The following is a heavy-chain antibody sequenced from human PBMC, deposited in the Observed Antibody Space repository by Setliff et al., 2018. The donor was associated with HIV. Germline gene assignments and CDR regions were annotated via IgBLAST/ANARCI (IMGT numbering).Heavy chain of an antibody. J-gene: IGHJ4*02. CDR3: AKERYIYGALNYFDY. D-gene: IGHD5-18*01. CDR1: GFTFSSYW. Sequence: GGSLRLSCAASGFTFSSYWMSWVRQAPGKGLEWVANIKQDGSEKYYVDSVKGRFTISRDNSKNTLYLQMNSLRVEDTAVYYCAKERYIYGALNYFDYWGQGTMVTVSS. CDR2: IKQDGSEK. V-gene: IGHV3-7*01.